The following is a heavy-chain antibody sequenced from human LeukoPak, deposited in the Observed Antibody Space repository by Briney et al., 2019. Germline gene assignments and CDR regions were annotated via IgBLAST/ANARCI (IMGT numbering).Heavy chain of an antibody. CDR3: ARDRYSSSWPNWFDP. CDR1: GFTFSDYY. V-gene: IGHV3-11*05. D-gene: IGHD6-13*01. Sequence: PGGSLRLSCAASGFTFSDYYMSWIRQAPGKGLEWVSYISSSSSHTNYADSVKGRFTISRDNAKNSLYLQMNSLRAEDTAVYYCARDRYSSSWPNWFDPWGQGTLVTVSS. CDR2: ISSSSSHT. J-gene: IGHJ5*02.